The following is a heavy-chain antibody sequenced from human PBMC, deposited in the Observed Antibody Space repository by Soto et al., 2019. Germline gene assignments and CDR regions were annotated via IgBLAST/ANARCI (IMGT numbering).Heavy chain of an antibody. CDR3: ARGLYDLRSGDRFDI. CDR1: GGSLSGDY. Sequence: SETLSLTCAVYGGSLSGDYGSWIRQPPGKGLEWIGEINHSGSTNYNPSLKSRLIISVDTSRNQFSLRLTSVTAADTAVYYCARGLYDLRSGDRFDIWGQGTVVTVSS. CDR2: INHSGST. J-gene: IGHJ3*02. D-gene: IGHD3-3*01. V-gene: IGHV4-34*01.